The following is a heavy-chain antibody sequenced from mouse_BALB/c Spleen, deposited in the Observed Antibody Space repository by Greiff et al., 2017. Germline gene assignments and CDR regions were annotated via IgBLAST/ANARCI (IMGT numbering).Heavy chain of an antibody. CDR3: ASAWGSTMITTDYAMDY. V-gene: IGHV3-2*02. Sequence: VQLKESGPGLVKPSQSLSLTCTVTGYSITSDYAWNWIRQFPGNKLEWMGYISYSGSTSYNPSLKSRISITRDTSKNQFFLQLNSVTTEDTATYYCASAWGSTMITTDYAMDYWGQGTSVTVSS. J-gene: IGHJ4*01. D-gene: IGHD2-4*01. CDR1: GYSITSDYA. CDR2: ISYSGST.